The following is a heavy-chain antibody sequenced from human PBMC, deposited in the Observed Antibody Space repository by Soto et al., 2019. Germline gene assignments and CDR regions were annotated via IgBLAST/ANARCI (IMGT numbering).Heavy chain of an antibody. Sequence: GGSLRLSCAASGFTVSSNYMSWVRQAPGKGLEWVSVIYSGGSTYYADSVKGRFTISRDNSKNTLYLQMNSLRAEDTAVYYCARAPTGDNPYFDYWGQGTLVTVSS. V-gene: IGHV3-66*02. J-gene: IGHJ4*02. CDR3: ARAPTGDNPYFDY. CDR1: GFTVSSNY. CDR2: IYSGGST. D-gene: IGHD7-27*01.